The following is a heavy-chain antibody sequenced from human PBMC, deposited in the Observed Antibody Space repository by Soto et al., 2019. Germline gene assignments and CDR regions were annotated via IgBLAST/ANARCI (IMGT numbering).Heavy chain of an antibody. J-gene: IGHJ4*02. D-gene: IGHD5-18*01. CDR1: GYTFTGYY. CDR3: ARGDTAMVTRQGFDY. Sequence: GASVKVSCKASGYTFTGYYMHWVRQAPGQGLEWMGWINPNSGGTNYAQKFQGRVTMTRDTSISTAYMELSRLRSDDTAVYYCARGDTAMVTRQGFDYWGQGTLVTVSS. CDR2: INPNSGGT. V-gene: IGHV1-2*02.